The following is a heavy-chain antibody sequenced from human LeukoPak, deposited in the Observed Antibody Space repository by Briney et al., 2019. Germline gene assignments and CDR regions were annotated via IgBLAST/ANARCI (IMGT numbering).Heavy chain of an antibody. CDR3: ARADWLSADY. Sequence: GGSLRLSCAASGFSFSINWMSWVRQAPGKGLEWVANIKGDGSEKYYVDSVKGRFTVSRDNARNSLYLQMNSLRVEDTGIYYCARADWLSADYWGQGTLVTVYS. CDR1: GFSFSINW. CDR2: IKGDGSEK. J-gene: IGHJ4*02. V-gene: IGHV3-7*01. D-gene: IGHD2-21*01.